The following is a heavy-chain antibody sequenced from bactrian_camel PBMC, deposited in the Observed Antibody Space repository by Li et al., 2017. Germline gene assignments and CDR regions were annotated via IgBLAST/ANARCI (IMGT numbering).Heavy chain of an antibody. Sequence: VQLVESGGGLVQPGGSLSLSCAASGFTFSTYGVSWVRQAPGKGLEWISDTLNDGSRSFYAESVKGRFTISRDNAKSTLYLQLNSLKTEDTAVYYCAAERVIAAMGGAEDFAYWGQGTQVTVS. CDR1: GFTFSTYG. D-gene: IGHD4*01. CDR2: TLNDGSRS. V-gene: IGHV3S7*01. CDR3: AAERVIAAMGGAEDFAY. J-gene: IGHJ6*01.